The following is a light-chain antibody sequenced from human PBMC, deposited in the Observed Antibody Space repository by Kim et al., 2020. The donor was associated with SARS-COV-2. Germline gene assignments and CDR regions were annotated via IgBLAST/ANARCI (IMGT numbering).Light chain of an antibody. CDR1: QSVSSN. J-gene: IGKJ2*01. Sequence: VSPGESATLTCRASQSVSSNLAWYQQKSGQPPRLLIYGASIRATGIPVRFSGSGSGTEFTLTISGLQSEDFAVYFCQQYGNWPPYTFGQGTKLEI. CDR2: GAS. V-gene: IGKV3D-15*01. CDR3: QQYGNWPPYT.